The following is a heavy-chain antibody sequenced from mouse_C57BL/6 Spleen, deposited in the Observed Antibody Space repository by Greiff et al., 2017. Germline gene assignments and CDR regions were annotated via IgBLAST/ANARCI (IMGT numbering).Heavy chain of an antibody. CDR1: GYTFTSYW. CDR3: ARSRDYGVPAWFAY. J-gene: IGHJ3*01. CDR2: IYPGSGST. D-gene: IGHD2-4*01. Sequence: QVQLQQPGAELVKPGASVKMSCKASGYTFTSYWITWVKQRPGQGLEWIGDIYPGSGSTKYNEKFKSKATLTVDTSSSSAYLQLSSLTSEDSAVYYCARSRDYGVPAWFAYWGKGTLVTVSA. V-gene: IGHV1-55*01.